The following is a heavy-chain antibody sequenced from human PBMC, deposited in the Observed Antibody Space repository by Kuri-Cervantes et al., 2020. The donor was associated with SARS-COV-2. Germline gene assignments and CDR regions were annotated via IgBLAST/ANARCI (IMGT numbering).Heavy chain of an antibody. CDR2: IIPIFGTA. Sequence: SVKVSCKASGGTFSSYAISWVRQAPGQGLEWMGGIIPIFGTANYAQKFQGRVTITTDESTSTAYMGLSSLRSEDTAVYYCARGTPTALLGLSDLCFDYWGQGTLVTVSS. J-gene: IGHJ4*02. D-gene: IGHD2-15*01. CDR3: ARGTPTALLGLSDLCFDY. CDR1: GGTFSSYA. V-gene: IGHV1-69*05.